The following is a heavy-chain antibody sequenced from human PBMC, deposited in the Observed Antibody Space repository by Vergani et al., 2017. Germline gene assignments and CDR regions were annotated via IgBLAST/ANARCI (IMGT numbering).Heavy chain of an antibody. D-gene: IGHD6-13*01. CDR3: VKYVAASGNYWYFDL. CDR1: GFTFSSYA. J-gene: IGHJ2*01. CDR2: INCNSDSI. Sequence: EVQLLESGGGLVQPGGSLRLSCAASGFTFSSYAMSWVRQAPGKGLGWVSGINCNSDSIAYADAVKGRFTISRDNAKNTLYLQMNSLRADDTALYYCVKYVAASGNYWYFDLWGRGTLVTVSS. V-gene: IGHV3-9*01.